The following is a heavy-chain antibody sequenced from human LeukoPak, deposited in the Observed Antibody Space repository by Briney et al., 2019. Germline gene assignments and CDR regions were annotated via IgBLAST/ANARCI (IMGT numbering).Heavy chain of an antibody. CDR2: ISYDGSNK. CDR1: GFTFSGSA. CDR3: ARDRGGFQLVKYYFDY. D-gene: IGHD6-6*01. V-gene: IGHV3-30-3*01. Sequence: GGSLRLSCAASGFTFSGSAMHWVRQAPGKGLEWVAVISYDGSNKYYADSVKGRFTISRDNSKNTLYLQMNSLRAEDTAVYYCARDRGGFQLVKYYFDYWGQGTLVTVSS. J-gene: IGHJ4*02.